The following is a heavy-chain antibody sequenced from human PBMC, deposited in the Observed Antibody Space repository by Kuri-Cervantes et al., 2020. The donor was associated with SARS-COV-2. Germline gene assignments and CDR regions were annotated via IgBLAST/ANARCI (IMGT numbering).Heavy chain of an antibody. CDR3: AAFISGSSSGLG. CDR1: GYTFTSYG. CDR2: INPNSGGT. Sequence: ASVKVSCKASGYTFTSYGISWVRQAPGQGLEWMGWINPNSGGTNYAQKFQGRVTITRDMSTSTAYMELSSLRSEDTAVYYCAAFISGSSSGLGWGQGTLVTVSS. J-gene: IGHJ4*02. V-gene: IGHV1-2*02. D-gene: IGHD6-6*01.